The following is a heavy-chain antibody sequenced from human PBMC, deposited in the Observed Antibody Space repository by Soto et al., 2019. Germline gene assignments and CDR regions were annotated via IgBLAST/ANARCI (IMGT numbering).Heavy chain of an antibody. V-gene: IGHV4-39*01. Sequence: SETLSLTCTVSGGSISSSSYYWGWIRQPPGKGLEWIGSIYYSGSTYYNPSLKSRVTISVDTSKNQFSLKLSSVTAADTAVYYCASHYDILDYWGQGTLVTVSS. CDR2: IYYSGST. CDR1: GGSISSSSYY. J-gene: IGHJ4*02. CDR3: ASHYDILDY. D-gene: IGHD3-9*01.